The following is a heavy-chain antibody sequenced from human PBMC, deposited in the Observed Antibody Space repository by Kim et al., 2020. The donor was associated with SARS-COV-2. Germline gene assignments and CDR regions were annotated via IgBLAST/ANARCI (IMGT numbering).Heavy chain of an antibody. Sequence: TKYSQKFQGRVTITRDTSASTAYMELSSLRSEDTAVYYCARGDSWGWFDPWGQGTLVTVSS. CDR3: ARGDSWGWFDP. J-gene: IGHJ5*02. V-gene: IGHV1-3*01. D-gene: IGHD6-13*01. CDR2: T.